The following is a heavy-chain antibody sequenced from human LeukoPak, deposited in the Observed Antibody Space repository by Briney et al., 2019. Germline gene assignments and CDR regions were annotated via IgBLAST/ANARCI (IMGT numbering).Heavy chain of an antibody. J-gene: IGHJ3*01. CDR2: IKSKSDGGTT. CDR1: GFTFSNAL. D-gene: IGHD1-26*01. Sequence: PGGSLRLSCAASGFTFSNALMTWVRQAPGKELEWVGHIKSKSDGGTTDCAAPVKGRFTISRDDSKNTLSLQMNSLKSEDTAVYYCTTWDGVDWGQGTKVTVSS. CDR3: TTWDGVD. V-gene: IGHV3-15*01.